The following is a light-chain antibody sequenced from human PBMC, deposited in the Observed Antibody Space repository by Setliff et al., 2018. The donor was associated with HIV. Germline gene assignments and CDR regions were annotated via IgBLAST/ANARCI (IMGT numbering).Light chain of an antibody. CDR3: SSYTSSSTFYV. Sequence: QSALTQPASVSGSPGQSITISCTGTSSDVGGYNYVSWYQQHPGKAPKFMIYDVSNRPSGVSNRFSGSKSGNTASLTISGLQAEGEADYYCSSYTSSSTFYVFGTGTKVTVL. V-gene: IGLV2-14*03. CDR2: DVS. J-gene: IGLJ1*01. CDR1: SSDVGGYNY.